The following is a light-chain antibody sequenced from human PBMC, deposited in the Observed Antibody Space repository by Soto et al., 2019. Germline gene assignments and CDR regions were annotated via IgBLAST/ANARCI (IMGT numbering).Light chain of an antibody. CDR1: SSDVGGYNS. CDR2: EVS. J-gene: IGLJ2*01. Sequence: QSALTQPASVSGSPGQSITISCTGTSSDVGGYNSVSWYQQHPGKAPKLMIYEVSSRPSGLSNRFSGSKSGNTASLTISGLQAEDEADYYCSSYTSSSTVVFGGGTQLTVL. V-gene: IGLV2-14*01. CDR3: SSYTSSSTVV.